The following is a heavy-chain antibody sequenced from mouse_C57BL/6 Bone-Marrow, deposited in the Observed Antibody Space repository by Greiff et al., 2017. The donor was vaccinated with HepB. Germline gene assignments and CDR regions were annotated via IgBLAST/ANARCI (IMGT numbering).Heavy chain of an antibody. D-gene: IGHD1-1*01. CDR3: AKNYGSTPGYLDV. CDR1: GYTFTSYW. J-gene: IGHJ1*03. Sequence: QVQLQQPGAELVKPGASVKLSCKASGYTFTSYWMHWVKQRPGQGLEWIGMIHPNSGSTNYNEKFKSKATLTVDKSSSTAYMQLSSLTSGDSAVYYGAKNYGSTPGYLDVWGTGTTVTVSS. CDR2: IHPNSGST. V-gene: IGHV1-64*01.